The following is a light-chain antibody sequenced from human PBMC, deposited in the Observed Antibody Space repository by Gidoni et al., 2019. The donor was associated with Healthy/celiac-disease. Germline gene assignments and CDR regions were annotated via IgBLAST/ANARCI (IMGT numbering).Light chain of an antibody. V-gene: IGKV3-20*01. CDR1: QSVSSSY. Sequence: EIVLTQSPGTLSLPPGERATLSCRASQSVSSSYLAWYQQKPGQAPRLLIYGASSRATGIPDRLSGSGSGTDFTLTISRLEPEDFAVYYCQQYGSSPYTFGQGTKLEIK. J-gene: IGKJ2*01. CDR2: GAS. CDR3: QQYGSSPYT.